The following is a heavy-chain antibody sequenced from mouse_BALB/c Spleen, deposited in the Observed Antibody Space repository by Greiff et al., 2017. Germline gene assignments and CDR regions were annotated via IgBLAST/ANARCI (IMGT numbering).Heavy chain of an antibody. CDR3: ARSRQGLRS. D-gene: IGHD3-1*01. CDR1: GFTFSSFG. V-gene: IGHV5-17*02. J-gene: IGHJ3*01. Sequence: EVQGVESGGGLVQPGGSRKLSCAASGFTFSSFGMHWVRQAPEKGLEWVAYISSGSSTIYYADTVKGRFTISRDNPKNPLFLQRTSLRSEDTAMYYCARSRQGLRSWGQGTLVTVSA. CDR2: ISSGSSTI.